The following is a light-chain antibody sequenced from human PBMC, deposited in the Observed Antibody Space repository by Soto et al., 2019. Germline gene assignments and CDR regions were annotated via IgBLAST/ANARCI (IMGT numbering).Light chain of an antibody. CDR2: DVS. CDR1: QSVSRRY. V-gene: IGKV3-20*01. J-gene: IGKJ4*01. Sequence: IVLTQSPDTLSLSPGQRATLSCRASQSVSRRYLAWYQQKPGQAPILLIYDVSGRASDIPDRFSGSGSGTDFTLTNKILMYKDVGLYYCHDQGTFGGGTKVEIE. CDR3: HDQGT.